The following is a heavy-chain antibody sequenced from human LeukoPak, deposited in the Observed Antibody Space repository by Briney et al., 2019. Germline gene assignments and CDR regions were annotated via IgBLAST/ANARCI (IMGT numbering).Heavy chain of an antibody. CDR3: ARSQKTTVIDYMDV. D-gene: IGHD4-11*01. J-gene: IGHJ6*03. V-gene: IGHV3-21*01. Sequence: GGSLRLSCAASGFTFSSYAMHWVRQAPGKGPEWVSSISSGSSYIYYADSVKGRFTISRDNAMNSLYLQMNSLRAEDTAVYYCARSQKTTVIDYMDVWGKGTTVTVSS. CDR1: GFTFSSYA. CDR2: ISSGSSYI.